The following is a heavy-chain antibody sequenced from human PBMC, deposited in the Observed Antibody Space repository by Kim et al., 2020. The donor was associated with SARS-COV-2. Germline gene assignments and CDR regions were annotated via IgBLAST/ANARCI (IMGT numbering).Heavy chain of an antibody. CDR1: GFTVSSNY. CDR3: ARAGSPVTDFAY. D-gene: IGHD4-17*01. V-gene: IGHV3-66*01. CDR2: IYSGGST. J-gene: IGHJ4*02. Sequence: GGSLRLSCAASGFTVSSNYMSGVRQAPGKGLEWVSVIYSGGSTYYADSVKGRFTISRDNSKNTLYLQMNSLRAEDTAVYYCARAGSPVTDFAYWGQGTLVTVSS.